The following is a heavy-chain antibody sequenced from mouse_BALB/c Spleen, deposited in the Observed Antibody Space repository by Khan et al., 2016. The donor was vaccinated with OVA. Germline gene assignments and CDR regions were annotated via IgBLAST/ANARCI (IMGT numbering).Heavy chain of an antibody. CDR3: ARDNRHYFDC. J-gene: IGHJ2*01. CDR1: GYSFTGYT. V-gene: IGHV1-26*01. CDR2: INPYNGVT. Sequence: EVQLQQSGPELVKPGASMRISCKASGYSFTGYTMNWVKQSHEKNLEWIGLINPYNGVTRYNQKFKDKATLIVDKSSSTAYMELISLTSEDSAVYYCARDNRHYFDCWGQGTTLAVSS.